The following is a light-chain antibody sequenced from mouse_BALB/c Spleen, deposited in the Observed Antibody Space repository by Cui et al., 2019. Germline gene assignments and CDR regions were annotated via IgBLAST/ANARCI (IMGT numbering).Light chain of an antibody. Sequence: QIVLTQSPAIMSASPGEKVTMTCSASSSISYMHWYQQKAGTSKKRMIYNTTILASGVPARCSSSGSGTSSSLTISGMAAEDAATYYQQQRGCYYTFGGGTKLEIK. V-gene: IGKV4-70*01. CDR2: NTT. J-gene: IGKJ2*01. CDR3: QQRGCYYT. CDR1: SSISY.